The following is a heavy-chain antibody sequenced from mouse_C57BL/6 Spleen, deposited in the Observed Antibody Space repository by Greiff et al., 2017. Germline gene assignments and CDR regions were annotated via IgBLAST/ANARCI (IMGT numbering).Heavy chain of an antibody. CDR3: ARDERLGLSY. D-gene: IGHD4-1*01. J-gene: IGHJ2*01. CDR1: GFTFSSYA. Sequence: EVQLMESGGGLVKPGGSLKLSCAASGFTFSSYAMSWVRQTPEKRLEWVATISDGGSYTYYPDNVKGRFTISRDNAKNNLYLQMSHLKSEDTAMYYCARDERLGLSYWGQGTTLTVSS. CDR2: ISDGGSYT. V-gene: IGHV5-4*01.